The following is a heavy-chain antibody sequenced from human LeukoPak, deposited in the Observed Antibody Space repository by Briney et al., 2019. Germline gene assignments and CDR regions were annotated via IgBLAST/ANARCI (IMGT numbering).Heavy chain of an antibody. Sequence: PSETLSLTCAVYGVSFSDYYWNWIRQPPGKGLEWIGEINHSGSTNYNPSLKSRVTISVDTSKNQFSLKLSSVTAADTAVYYCARTLAPAYSSGWYWYFDLWGRGTLVTVSS. V-gene: IGHV4-34*01. CDR2: INHSGST. CDR1: GVSFSDYY. CDR3: ARTLAPAYSSGWYWYFDL. J-gene: IGHJ2*01. D-gene: IGHD6-19*01.